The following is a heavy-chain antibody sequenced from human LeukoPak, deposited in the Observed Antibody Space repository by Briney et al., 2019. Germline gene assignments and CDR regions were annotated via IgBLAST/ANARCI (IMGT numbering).Heavy chain of an antibody. CDR2: IKPDGTEK. V-gene: IGHV3-7*01. D-gene: IGHD2-15*01. Sequence: GGPLRLSCAASGFMFSTYWMSWVRQAPGKGLEWVANIKPDGTEKYYVDSVKGRFTISRGNAKNSLYLLMDSLRAEDTAVYYCAREDMWAFDMWGQGTMVTVSS. CDR1: GFMFSTYW. J-gene: IGHJ3*02. CDR3: AREDMWAFDM.